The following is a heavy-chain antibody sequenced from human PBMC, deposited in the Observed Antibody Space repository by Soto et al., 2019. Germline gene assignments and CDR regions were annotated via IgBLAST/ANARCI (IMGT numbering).Heavy chain of an antibody. J-gene: IGHJ4*02. D-gene: IGHD3-10*01. CDR2: ISQDGSIT. CDR1: GFIFGDHY. CDR3: AGDPFYYASGF. V-gene: IGHV3-11*01. Sequence: PGGSLRLSCAASGFIFGDHYMTWIRQAPGKGLEWVSKISQDGSITFYADSVKGRFTVSRDNTKNSLYLQMNSLRAEDSALYYCAGDPFYYASGFWGQGTLVTVSS.